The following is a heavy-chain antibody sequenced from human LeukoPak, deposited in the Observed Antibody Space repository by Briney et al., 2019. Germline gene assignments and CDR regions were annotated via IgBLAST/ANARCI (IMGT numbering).Heavy chain of an antibody. CDR1: GGSISSGGHY. J-gene: IGHJ4*02. Sequence: PSETLSLTCTVSGGSISSGGHYWSWIRQHPGKGLEWIGYIYNSGSTYNNPSLKSRVTISVDTSKNQFSLNLSSVTAADTAVYFCARRDSSNWYHFDYWGQGTLVTVSS. V-gene: IGHV4-31*03. CDR2: IYNSGST. D-gene: IGHD6-13*01. CDR3: ARRDSSNWYHFDY.